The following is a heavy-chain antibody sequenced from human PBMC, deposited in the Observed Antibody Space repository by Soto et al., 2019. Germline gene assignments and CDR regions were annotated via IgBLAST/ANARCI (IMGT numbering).Heavy chain of an antibody. Sequence: QVQLQESGPGLVKPSETLSLTCTVSGGSISSYYWSWIRQPPGKGLEWIGYIHYSGSTNYNPSLKSRVTKLVDTSKNPFSLTLSSVTAADPAVYYCARSDFVLPPAGWILLGYFDLWGRGTLVTVSS. J-gene: IGHJ2*01. V-gene: IGHV4-59*01. CDR1: GGSISSYY. CDR2: IHYSGST. CDR3: ARSDFVLPPAGWILLGYFDL. D-gene: IGHD2-2*01.